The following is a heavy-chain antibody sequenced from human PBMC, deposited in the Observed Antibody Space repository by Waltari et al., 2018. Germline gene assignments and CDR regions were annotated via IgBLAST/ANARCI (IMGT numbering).Heavy chain of an antibody. V-gene: IGHV1-2*02. D-gene: IGHD1-26*01. CDR1: GYAFTSYY. CDR2: IHPNSGGT. Sequence: QVQLVQSGAEVKKPGASVKVSCKTTGYAFTSYYMHWVRTAPGHGLEWMGGIHPNSGGTNYAQKDQGKITMTRDTSISTVYMELSRLISNDTAVYYCARSYQSGSYSDYWGQGTPVTVSS. J-gene: IGHJ4*02. CDR3: ARSYQSGSYSDY.